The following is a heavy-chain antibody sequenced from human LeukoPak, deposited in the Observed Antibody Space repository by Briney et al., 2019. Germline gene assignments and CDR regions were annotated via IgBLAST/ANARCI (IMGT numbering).Heavy chain of an antibody. CDR1: GFTFSNYG. CDR3: AKLRARAAVMSSFDY. D-gene: IGHD6-25*01. CDR2: ISTSGDSA. V-gene: IGHV3-23*01. J-gene: IGHJ4*02. Sequence: GGSLRLSCEASGFTFSNYGMSWVRQAPGKGLEWVSGISTSGDSAYYADSVKGRFTISRDNSRNTLFLQMNNLRAEDTAVYYCAKLRARAAVMSSFDYWGQGTLITVSS.